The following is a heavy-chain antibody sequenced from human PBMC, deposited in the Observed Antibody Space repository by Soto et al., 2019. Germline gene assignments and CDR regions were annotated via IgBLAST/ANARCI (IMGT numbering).Heavy chain of an antibody. Sequence: EVQLLESGGGLVQPGGSLRLSCAASGFTFSSYAMSWVRQAPGKGLEWVSAISGSGGSTYYADSVKGRFTISRDNSKNTLYLQMNSLRAEDTAVYYCAKALGDGDYEFWYFDLWGRGTLVTVSS. CDR1: GFTFSSYA. D-gene: IGHD4-17*01. J-gene: IGHJ2*01. V-gene: IGHV3-23*01. CDR3: AKALGDGDYEFWYFDL. CDR2: ISGSGGST.